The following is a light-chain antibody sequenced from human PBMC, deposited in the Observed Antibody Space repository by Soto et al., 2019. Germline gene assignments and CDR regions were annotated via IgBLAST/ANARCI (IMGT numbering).Light chain of an antibody. J-gene: IGKJ1*01. Sequence: EIVMTQSPATLSVSPGERATLSCRASQSIYNNLAWYQQKPGQAPRLLIYGASTRATGIPATFSGRGPGTDFTPNITSLQSEDFAIYYSQHHYHWPPWWAVRQGTKVEIK. CDR2: GAS. V-gene: IGKV3-15*01. CDR3: QHHYHWPPWWA. CDR1: QSIYNN.